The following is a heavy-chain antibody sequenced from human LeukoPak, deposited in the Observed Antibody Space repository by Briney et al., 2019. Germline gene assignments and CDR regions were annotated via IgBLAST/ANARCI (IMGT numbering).Heavy chain of an antibody. J-gene: IGHJ4*02. CDR3: ATTGDSSGWLFDY. D-gene: IGHD6-19*01. V-gene: IGHV5-51*04. CDR2: IYPGDSDP. CDR1: GYSFTSYW. Sequence: GESLKISCKGSGYSFTSYWIGWVRQMPGKGLEWMGSIYPGDSDPRYSPSFQGQVTISAAKPISTAYMQWSSLKASDTAMYYCATTGDSSGWLFDYWGQGTLVTVSS.